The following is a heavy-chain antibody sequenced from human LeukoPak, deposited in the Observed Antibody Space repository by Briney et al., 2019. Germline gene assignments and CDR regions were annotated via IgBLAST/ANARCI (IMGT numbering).Heavy chain of an antibody. Sequence: GGSLRLSCVISGYTFTHYGFHWVRQAPGKALEWVAYISYDGNNKYEDSVKGRFTISRDNAKNSLYLQMNSLRAEDTAVYYCARKPFYGSGIGHWGQGTLVTVSS. CDR3: ARKPFYGSGIGH. CDR2: ISYDGNNK. J-gene: IGHJ4*02. D-gene: IGHD3-10*01. V-gene: IGHV3-30*03. CDR1: GYTFTHYG.